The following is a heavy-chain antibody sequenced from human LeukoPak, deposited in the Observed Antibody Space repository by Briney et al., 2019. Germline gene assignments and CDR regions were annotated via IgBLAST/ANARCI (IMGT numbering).Heavy chain of an antibody. CDR3: ARVSIGWYSFDY. D-gene: IGHD6-19*01. J-gene: IGHJ4*02. CDR2: IRYDGSNK. V-gene: IGHV3-30*02. CDR1: GFTFSSYG. Sequence: GGSLRLSCAASGFTFSSYGMHWVRRAPGKGLEWVAFIRYDGSNKYYADSVKGRFTISRDNSKNTLYLQMNSLRAEDTAVYYCARVSIGWYSFDYWGQGTLVTVSS.